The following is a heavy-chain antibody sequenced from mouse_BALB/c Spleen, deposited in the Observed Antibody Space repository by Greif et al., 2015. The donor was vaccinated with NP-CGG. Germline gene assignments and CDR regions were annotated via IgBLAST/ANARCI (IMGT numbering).Heavy chain of an antibody. CDR1: GFSLTSYG. V-gene: IGHV2-5*01. Sequence: VQLQQSGPGLVQPSQSLSITCTVSGFSLTSYGVHWVRQSPGKGLEWLGVIWRGGSTDYNAAFMSRLSITKDNSKSXFFVKMNRLQADDTAIYYCAKNGAYYRNGEIFFAYWGQGTLVTFSA. CDR2: IWRGGST. D-gene: IGHD2-14*01. J-gene: IGHJ3*01. CDR3: AKNGAYYRNGEIFFAY.